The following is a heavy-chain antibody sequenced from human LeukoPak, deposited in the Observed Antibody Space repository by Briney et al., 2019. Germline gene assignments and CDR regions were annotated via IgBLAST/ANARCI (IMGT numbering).Heavy chain of an antibody. D-gene: IGHD6-6*01. J-gene: IGHJ4*02. CDR1: GGSINSGSYY. CDR3: AAAATRSSSELGY. V-gene: IGHV4-31*03. Sequence: SETLSLTCTVSGGSINSGSYYWSSIRQHPGKGLEWIGYIHYSGSTYYNPSLKSRLTISVDTSKNQLSLKLSSVTAADTAVYYCAAAATRSSSELGYWGQGTLVTVSS. CDR2: IHYSGST.